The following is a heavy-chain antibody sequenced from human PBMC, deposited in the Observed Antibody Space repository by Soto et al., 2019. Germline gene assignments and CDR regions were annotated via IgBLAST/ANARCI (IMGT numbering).Heavy chain of an antibody. V-gene: IGHV3-21*01. CDR3: VCDDNRRF. CDR2: IGRTGIDR. CDR1: SLTFSVYT. Sequence: EIQLVESGGGLVKPGGSLRLSCAASSLTFSVYTMNWVRQAPGKGLEFVSSIGRTGIDRYYIDSVKGRFTISRDNAQKSLYLQMNSLRVEDTALYYCVCDDNRRFWGQGTLLTVSS. J-gene: IGHJ4*02. D-gene: IGHD1-1*01.